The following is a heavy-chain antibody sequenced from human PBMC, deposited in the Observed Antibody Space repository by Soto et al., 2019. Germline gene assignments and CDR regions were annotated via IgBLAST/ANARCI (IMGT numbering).Heavy chain of an antibody. V-gene: IGHV1-18*01. D-gene: IGHD3-9*01. CDR1: GYTFTSYG. CDR3: AIDTSDILTGYYPDY. Sequence: QVQLVQSGAEVKKPGASVKVSCKASGYTFTSYGISWVRQAPGQGLEWMGWISAYNGNTNYAQKLQGRVTMTTDTSTSTAYMELRSLRSADTAVYYCAIDTSDILTGYYPDYWGQGTLVTVSS. CDR2: ISAYNGNT. J-gene: IGHJ4*02.